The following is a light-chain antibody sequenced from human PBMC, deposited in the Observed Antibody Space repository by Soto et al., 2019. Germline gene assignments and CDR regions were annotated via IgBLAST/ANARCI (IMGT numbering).Light chain of an antibody. J-gene: IGKJ4*01. Sequence: EIVMTQSPATLSVSPGETATLSCRASQSVSYNLAWYQQKPGQGPRLLIYGASTRATGIPARFSGSGSGTEFTLTISSLQSEDFEVYYCQQYKNWPPLTFGGGTKVEIK. CDR2: GAS. V-gene: IGKV3-15*01. CDR3: QQYKNWPPLT. CDR1: QSVSYN.